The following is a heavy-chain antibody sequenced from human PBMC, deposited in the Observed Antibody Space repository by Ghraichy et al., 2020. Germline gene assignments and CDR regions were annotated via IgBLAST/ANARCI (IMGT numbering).Heavy chain of an antibody. CDR2: ISSSSSYI. CDR1: GFTFSSYS. V-gene: IGHV3-21*01. J-gene: IGHJ4*02. D-gene: IGHD3-9*01. Sequence: GGSLRLSCAASGFTFSSYSMNWVRQAPGKGLEWVSSISSSSSYIYYADSVKGRFTISRDKAKNSLYLQMNSLRAEDTAVYYCARLPDDILTGYWTGYYFYFWGLGTLDTGPS. CDR3: ARLPDDILTGYWTGYYFYF.